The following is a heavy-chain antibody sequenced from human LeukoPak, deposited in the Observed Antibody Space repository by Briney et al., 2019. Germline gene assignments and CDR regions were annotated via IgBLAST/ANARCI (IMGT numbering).Heavy chain of an antibody. CDR1: GFIFSNAW. CDR3: ATGGINLDF. J-gene: IGHJ4*02. CDR2: IKSKPDGGTT. Sequence: GGSLRLSCGGSGFIFSNAWMNWVRQAPGKGLEWVGRIKSKPDGGTTDYAAPVKGRFTISRDDSKNMVFLQMNSLKTEDTAVYYCATGGINLDFWGQGTLVTVSS. V-gene: IGHV3-15*07. D-gene: IGHD5-24*01.